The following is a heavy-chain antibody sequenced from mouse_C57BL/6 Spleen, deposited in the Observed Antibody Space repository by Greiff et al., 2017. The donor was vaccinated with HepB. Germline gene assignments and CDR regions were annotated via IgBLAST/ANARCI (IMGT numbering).Heavy chain of an antibody. J-gene: IGHJ4*01. CDR2: IYPRSGNT. V-gene: IGHV1-81*01. CDR3: ARILENAMDY. CDR1: GYTFTSYG. D-gene: IGHD1-1*01. Sequence: QVQLKESGAELARPGASVKLSCKASGYTFTSYGISWVKQRTGQGLEWIGEIYPRSGNTYYNEKFKGKATLTADKSSSTAYMELRSLTSEDSAVYFCARILENAMDYWGQGTSVTVSS.